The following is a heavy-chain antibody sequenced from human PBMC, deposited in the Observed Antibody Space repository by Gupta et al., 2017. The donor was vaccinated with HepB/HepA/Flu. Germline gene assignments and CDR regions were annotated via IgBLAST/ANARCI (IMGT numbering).Heavy chain of an antibody. CDR2: IRSKAYGGTT. Sequence: EVQLVESGGGLVQPGRSLRLSCTASGFTFGDYAMSWVRPAPGKGLAGVGFIRSKAYGGTTEYAASVKGRFTISRDDSKSIAYLQMNSLKTEDTAVYYCTRGEPRRYSYGYWYYYYGMDVWGQGTTVTVSS. J-gene: IGHJ6*02. D-gene: IGHD5-18*01. V-gene: IGHV3-49*04. CDR1: GFTFGDYA. CDR3: TRGEPRRYSYGYWYYYYGMDV.